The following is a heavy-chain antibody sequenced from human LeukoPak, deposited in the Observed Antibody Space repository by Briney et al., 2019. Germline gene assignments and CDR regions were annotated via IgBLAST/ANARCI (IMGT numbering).Heavy chain of an antibody. CDR2: INAGNGNT. Sequence: GASVKVSCKASGYTFTSYAMHWVRQAPGQRLEWMGWINAGNGNTKYSQKFQGRVTITRDTSASTAYMELSSLRSEDTAVYYCARQLLWFGESLGYFDLWGRGTLVTVSS. CDR1: GYTFTSYA. V-gene: IGHV1-3*01. D-gene: IGHD3-10*01. CDR3: ARQLLWFGESLGYFDL. J-gene: IGHJ2*01.